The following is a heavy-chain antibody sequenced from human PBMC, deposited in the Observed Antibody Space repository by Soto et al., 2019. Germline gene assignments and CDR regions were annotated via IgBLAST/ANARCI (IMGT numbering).Heavy chain of an antibody. CDR1: GYSFTSYW. V-gene: IGHV5-51*01. Sequence: ESLKISCKGSGYSFTSYWIGWVRQMPGKGLEWMGIIYPGDSDTRYSPSFQGQVTISADKSISTAYLQWSSLKASDTAMYYCARHRYYHYYYYGMDVWGQGTTVTSP. CDR3: ARHRYYHYYYYGMDV. D-gene: IGHD3-22*01. J-gene: IGHJ6*02. CDR2: IYPGDSDT.